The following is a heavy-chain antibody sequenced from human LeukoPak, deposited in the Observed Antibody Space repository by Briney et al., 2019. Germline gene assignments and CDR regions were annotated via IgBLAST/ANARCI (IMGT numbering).Heavy chain of an antibody. J-gene: IGHJ4*02. D-gene: IGHD1-14*01. CDR1: GLTFSNAW. CDR3: TTELDVRPNHY. CDR2: IKRKSDGGTT. Sequence: GGSLRLSCAASGLTFSNAWMSWVRQAPGKGLEWVGRIKRKSDGGTTDYAAPVKGRFTISRDDSKNTLYLQMNSLKSEDTAVYYCTTELDVRPNHYWGQGTLVTVSS. V-gene: IGHV3-15*01.